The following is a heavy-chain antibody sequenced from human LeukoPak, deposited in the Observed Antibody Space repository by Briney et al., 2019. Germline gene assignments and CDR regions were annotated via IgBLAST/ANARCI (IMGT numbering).Heavy chain of an antibody. Sequence: GASVKVSCKASGYTFTSYGISWVRQAPGQGLEWMGWISAYNGNTNYAQKLQGRVTMTTDTSTSTAYMELRSLRSDDTAVYYCARDLRITIFGVVILGYYYGMDVWGQGTTVTVSS. D-gene: IGHD3-3*01. CDR3: ARDLRITIFGVVILGYYYGMDV. CDR2: ISAYNGNT. CDR1: GYTFTSYG. V-gene: IGHV1-18*01. J-gene: IGHJ6*02.